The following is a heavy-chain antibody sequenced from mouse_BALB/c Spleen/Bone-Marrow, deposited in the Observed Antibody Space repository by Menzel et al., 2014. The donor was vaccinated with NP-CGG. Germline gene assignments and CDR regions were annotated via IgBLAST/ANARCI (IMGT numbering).Heavy chain of an antibody. CDR1: GYTFTSSW. Sequence: QVQLQQSGSVLVRPGASVKLSCKASGYTFTSSWMHWAKQRPGQGLEWIGEINPSNGRTNYNDKFKSMATLTVDKSSSTAYMQLSCLTSEDSAVFYCARLIYGSSYIVDFWGQGTSVTVSS. V-gene: IGHV1S81*02. CDR3: ARLIYGSSYIVDF. CDR2: INPSNGRT. J-gene: IGHJ4*01. D-gene: IGHD1-1*01.